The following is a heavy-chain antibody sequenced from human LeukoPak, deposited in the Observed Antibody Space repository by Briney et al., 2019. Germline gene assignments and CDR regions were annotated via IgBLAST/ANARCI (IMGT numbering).Heavy chain of an antibody. CDR3: AAPDCSGGSCYPGYYYYYYMDV. J-gene: IGHJ6*03. CDR2: IIGSGGST. V-gene: IGHV3-23*01. Sequence: GGSLRLSCAASGFTFSSYAMSWVRQAPGKGLEWVSAIIGSGGSTYYADSVKGRFTISRDNSKNTLYMQMNSLRAEDTAVYYCAAPDCSGGSCYPGYYYYYYMDVWGKGTTVTVSS. D-gene: IGHD2-15*01. CDR1: GFTFSSYA.